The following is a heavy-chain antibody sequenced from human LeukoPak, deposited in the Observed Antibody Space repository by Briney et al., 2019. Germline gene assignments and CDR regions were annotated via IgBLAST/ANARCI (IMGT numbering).Heavy chain of an antibody. CDR3: ARVPSMVRGVIIAYYFDY. D-gene: IGHD3-10*01. V-gene: IGHV4-34*01. CDR2: INHSGST. Sequence: SETLSLTCAVYGGSFSGYYWSWIRQPPGKGLEWIGEINHSGSTNYNPSLKSRVTISVDTSKNQFSLKLSSVTAADTAVYYSARVPSMVRGVIIAYYFDYWGQGTLVTVSS. CDR1: GGSFSGYY. J-gene: IGHJ4*02.